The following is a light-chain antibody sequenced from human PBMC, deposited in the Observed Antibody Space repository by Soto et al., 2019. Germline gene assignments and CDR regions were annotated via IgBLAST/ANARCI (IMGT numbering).Light chain of an antibody. CDR2: GAS. V-gene: IGKV3-15*01. CDR3: QQYNNWPSL. CDR1: QSVSSN. Sequence: EIVMTQSPATLSVSPGERATLSCRASQSVSSNLAWYQQKPGQAPRLLIYGASTRATGIPARFSGSGSATEFTLTISSLQSEDFAVYYCQQYNNWPSLFGPGTKVDIK. J-gene: IGKJ3*01.